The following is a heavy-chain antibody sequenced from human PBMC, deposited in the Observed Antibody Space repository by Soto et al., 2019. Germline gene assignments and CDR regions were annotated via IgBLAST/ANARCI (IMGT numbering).Heavy chain of an antibody. J-gene: IGHJ3*01. CDR3: WRRREVDGINDEAFDL. D-gene: IGHD1-20*01. CDR1: GYIFSDYD. V-gene: IGHV1-2*02. Sequence: QVQLVQSGAEVKKPGASVKVSCKASGYIFSDYDMHWVRQAPGQGLECMGWINPNSGDTIYAQKSQGGVTATGDASTSTAFMVLSRMTSDDKAVDYCWRRREVDGINDEAFDLWGQGTMVTVSS. CDR2: INPNSGDT.